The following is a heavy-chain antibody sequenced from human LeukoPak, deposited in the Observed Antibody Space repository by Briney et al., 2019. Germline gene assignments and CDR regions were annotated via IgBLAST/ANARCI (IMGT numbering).Heavy chain of an antibody. CDR2: INWNGGST. V-gene: IGHV3-20*01. Sequence: GGSLRLSCAASGFTFDDYGMSWVRQAPGKGLEWVSGINWNGGSTGYADSVKGRFTISRDNAKNSLYLQMNSLRAEDTALYHCAXEGXXXXXXSXDYXXXGXLVTV. CDR1: GFTFDDYG. J-gene: IGHJ4*02. CDR3: AXEGXXXXXXSXDY.